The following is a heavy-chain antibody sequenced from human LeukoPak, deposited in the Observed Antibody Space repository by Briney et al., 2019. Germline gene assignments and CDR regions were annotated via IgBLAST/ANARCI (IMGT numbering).Heavy chain of an antibody. J-gene: IGHJ6*02. Sequence: PGGSLRLSCAASGSTFSSYAMSWVRQAPGKGLEWVSAISGSGGSTYYADSVKGRFTISRDNSKNTLYLQMNSLRAEDTAVYYCAKSGYSLSYGMDVWGQGTTVTASS. CDR1: GSTFSSYA. CDR3: AKSGYSLSYGMDV. V-gene: IGHV3-23*01. D-gene: IGHD5-18*01. CDR2: ISGSGGST.